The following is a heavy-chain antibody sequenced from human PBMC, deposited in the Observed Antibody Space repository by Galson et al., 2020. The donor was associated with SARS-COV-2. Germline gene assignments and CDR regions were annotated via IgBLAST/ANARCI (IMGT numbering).Heavy chain of an antibody. D-gene: IGHD6-19*01. J-gene: IGHJ6*02. CDR2: ISYVGNTE. Sequence: GESLKISCAASGFSFNSYGMHWVRQAPGKGLEWLALISYVGNTEYYADSMKGRFTISRDNSKNTLYLQMNSLRADDTAIYYCARDAAVAASYYFNYGMDVWGQGTTVSVSS. CDR3: ARDAAVAASYYFNYGMDV. CDR1: GFSFNSYG. V-gene: IGHV3-30*03.